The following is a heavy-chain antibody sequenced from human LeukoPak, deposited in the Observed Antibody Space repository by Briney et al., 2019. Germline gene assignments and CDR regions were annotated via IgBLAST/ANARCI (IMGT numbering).Heavy chain of an antibody. CDR3: ASLTHFDY. J-gene: IGHJ4*02. V-gene: IGHV3-30*03. Sequence: QPGRSLRLSCAASGFTFSSYGMHWVRQAPGKGLEWVAVISYDGSNKYYADSVKGRFTISRDNSKNTLYLQMNSLRAGDTAVYYCASLTHFDYWGQGTLVTVSS. CDR1: GFTFSSYG. CDR2: ISYDGSNK.